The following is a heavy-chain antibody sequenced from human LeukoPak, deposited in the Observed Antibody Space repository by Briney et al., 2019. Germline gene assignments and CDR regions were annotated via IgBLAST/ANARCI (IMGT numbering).Heavy chain of an antibody. CDR1: GYIFTNYG. Sequence: GASVKVSCKASGYIFTNYGITWVRQAPGQGLEWMGWISAYNGNTNYAQKLQGRVTMTTDTSTSTAYMELRSLRSDDTAVYYCAREADKYYYDSSGYCHFDYWGQGTLVTVSS. CDR2: ISAYNGNT. D-gene: IGHD3-22*01. V-gene: IGHV1-18*04. J-gene: IGHJ4*02. CDR3: AREADKYYYDSSGYCHFDY.